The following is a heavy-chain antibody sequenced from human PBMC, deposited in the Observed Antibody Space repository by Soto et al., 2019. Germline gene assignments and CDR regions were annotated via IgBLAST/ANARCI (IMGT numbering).Heavy chain of an antibody. Sequence: GGSLRLSCAASGFTFSSYAMSWVRQAPGKGLEWVSAISGSGGSTYYTDSVKGRFTISRDNSKNTLYLQMNSLRAEDTAVYYCAKCGGSSCRDPRSHHSGQGTRVTVAS. V-gene: IGHV3-23*01. D-gene: IGHD6-13*01. CDR3: AKCGGSSCRDPRSHH. J-gene: IGHJ5*02. CDR1: GFTFSSYA. CDR2: ISGSGGST.